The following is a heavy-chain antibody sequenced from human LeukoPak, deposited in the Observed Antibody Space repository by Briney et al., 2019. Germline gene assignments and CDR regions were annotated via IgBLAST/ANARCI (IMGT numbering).Heavy chain of an antibody. CDR1: GFTFSSYA. CDR3: AGHLNYYLDY. CDR2: ISYDGSNK. V-gene: IGHV3-30-3*01. Sequence: GGSLRLSCAASGFTFSSYAMHWVRQAPGKGLEWVAVISYDGSNKYYADSVKGRFTISRDNSKNTLYLQMNSLRAEDTAVYYCAGHLNYYLDYWGQGTLVTVSS. D-gene: IGHD3-10*01. J-gene: IGHJ4*02.